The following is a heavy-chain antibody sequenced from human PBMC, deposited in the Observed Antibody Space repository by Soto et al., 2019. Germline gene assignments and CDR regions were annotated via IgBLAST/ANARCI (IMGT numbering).Heavy chain of an antibody. J-gene: IGHJ4*02. V-gene: IGHV1-69*13. CDR3: ASAYYDFWSAPSDY. D-gene: IGHD3-3*01. CDR2: IIPIFGTA. Sequence: ASVKVSCKASGGTFSSYSISWVRQAPGQGLEWMGGIIPIFGTANYAQKFQGRVTITADESTSTAYMELSSLRSEDTAVYYCASAYYDFWSAPSDYWGQGTLVTVSS. CDR1: GGTFSSYS.